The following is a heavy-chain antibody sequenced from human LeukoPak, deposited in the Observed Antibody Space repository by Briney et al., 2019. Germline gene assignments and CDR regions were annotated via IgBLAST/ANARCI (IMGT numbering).Heavy chain of an antibody. Sequence: GGSLRLSCAASGFTFSSYAMSWVRQAPGKWLDWVSAISGGGGSTYYADSVKGRFTISRDNSKNTLYLQMNSLRAEDTAVYYCAKGKRYCSGGSCYYGYYYYMDVWGKGTTVTVSS. V-gene: IGHV3-23*01. J-gene: IGHJ6*03. CDR2: ISGGGGST. D-gene: IGHD2-15*01. CDR1: GFTFSSYA. CDR3: AKGKRYCSGGSCYYGYYYYMDV.